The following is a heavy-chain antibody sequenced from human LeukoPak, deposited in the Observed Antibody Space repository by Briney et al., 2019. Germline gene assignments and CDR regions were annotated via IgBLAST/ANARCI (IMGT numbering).Heavy chain of an antibody. Sequence: GGSLRLSCAASRFNVSSNYMSWVRQAPGKGLEWVSDIYGGGSTYYADSVKGRFTISRDNSKNTLYLQMNSLRAEDTAVYYCAAGSYCSGGSCYSVYFQHWGHGTLVTVSS. V-gene: IGHV3-53*01. D-gene: IGHD2-15*01. CDR2: IYGGGST. CDR1: RFNVSSNY. J-gene: IGHJ1*01. CDR3: AAGSYCSGGSCYSVYFQH.